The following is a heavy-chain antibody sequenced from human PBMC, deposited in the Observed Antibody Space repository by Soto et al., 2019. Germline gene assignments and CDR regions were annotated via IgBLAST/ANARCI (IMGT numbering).Heavy chain of an antibody. CDR3: ARGYLAGGDY. D-gene: IGHD3-10*01. V-gene: IGHV4-34*01. Sequence: QVQLQQWGAGLLKPSETLSLTCAVYGGSFSGYYWSWIRQPPGKGLEWIGEINHSGSTNYNPSPKNRVPISVDTSKNQFSLKLSSVTAADTAVYYCARGYLAGGDYWGQGTLVTVSS. J-gene: IGHJ4*02. CDR1: GGSFSGYY. CDR2: INHSGST.